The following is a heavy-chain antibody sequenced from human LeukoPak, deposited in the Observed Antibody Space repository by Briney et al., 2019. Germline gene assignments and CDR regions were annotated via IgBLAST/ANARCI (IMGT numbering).Heavy chain of an antibody. J-gene: IGHJ6*02. CDR2: INHSGST. Sequence: SETLSLTCAVYGGSFSGYYWSWIRQPPGKGLEWIGEINHSGSTNYNPSLKSRVTIPVDTSKNQFSLKLSSVTAADTAVYYCARGRRGRALYYYYGMDVWGQGTTVTVSS. V-gene: IGHV4-34*01. D-gene: IGHD1-26*01. CDR1: GGSFSGYY. CDR3: ARGRRGRALYYYYGMDV.